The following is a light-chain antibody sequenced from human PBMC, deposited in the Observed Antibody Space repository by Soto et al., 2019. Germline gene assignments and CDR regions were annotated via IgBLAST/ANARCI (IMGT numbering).Light chain of an antibody. CDR3: QQYGSSPRT. V-gene: IGKV3-20*01. Sequence: EIVLTQSPGTLSLSPGERATLSCRASQSVSSSYLAWYQQKPGHAPRLLIYGASSRATGIPDRFSGSGSGTVFTLTISRLEPEDFAVYYCQQYGSSPRTFGQGTKVEIK. J-gene: IGKJ1*01. CDR2: GAS. CDR1: QSVSSSY.